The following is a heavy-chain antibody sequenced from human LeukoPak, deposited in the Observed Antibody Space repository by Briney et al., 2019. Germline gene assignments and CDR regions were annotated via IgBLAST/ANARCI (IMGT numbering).Heavy chain of an antibody. J-gene: IGHJ5*02. CDR2: INHSGST. V-gene: IGHV4-34*01. CDR1: GGSFSGYY. CDR3: AGGEWFDP. Sequence: SETLSLNCAVYGGSFSGYYWSWIRQPPGKGLEWIGEINHSGSTNYNPSLKSRVTISVDTSKNQFSLKLSSVTAADTAVYYCAGGEWFDPWGQGTLVTVSS.